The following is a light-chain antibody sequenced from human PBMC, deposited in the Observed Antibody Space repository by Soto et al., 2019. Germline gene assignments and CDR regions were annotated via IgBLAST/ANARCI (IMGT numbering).Light chain of an antibody. J-gene: IGKJ5*01. V-gene: IGKV1-5*03. CDR1: QSITNW. Sequence: DIQMTQSPSTLSASVGDRVTITCRASQSITNWLAWYQKKPGKAPKLLIYKASILESGVPSRFSGSGSGTEFTLTISSLQPDDFATYYCQQYNGTFGQGTRLEIK. CDR2: KAS. CDR3: QQYNGT.